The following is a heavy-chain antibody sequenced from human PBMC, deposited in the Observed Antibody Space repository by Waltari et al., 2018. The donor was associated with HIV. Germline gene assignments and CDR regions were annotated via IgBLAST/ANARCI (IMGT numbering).Heavy chain of an antibody. Sequence: QVQLVQSGAEVKKPGASVKVSCKASGYTFTRYYMHWGRQAPGQGLEWMGLINPSGERTVYAQKFQGRVTMTRDASTSTVYMVLSTLRSEDTAVYYCARGFSGFDYWGQGTLITVSS. CDR2: INPSGERT. CDR1: GYTFTRYY. CDR3: ARGFSGFDY. V-gene: IGHV1-46*01. J-gene: IGHJ4*02.